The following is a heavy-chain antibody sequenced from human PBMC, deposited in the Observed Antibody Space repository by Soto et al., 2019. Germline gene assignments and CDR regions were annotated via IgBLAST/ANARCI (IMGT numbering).Heavy chain of an antibody. V-gene: IGHV3-23*01. CDR2: ISGSGGST. J-gene: IGHJ6*02. Sequence: PVGSLRHSCTASEFTFSSYAMSLVRQDPGKGLEWVSAISGSGGSTYYADSVKGRFTISRDNSKNMMYLQMNSLRAEDTAVYYCANSRRNIYGMDVWGQGTTVTVSS. CDR1: EFTFSSYA. CDR3: ANSRRNIYGMDV.